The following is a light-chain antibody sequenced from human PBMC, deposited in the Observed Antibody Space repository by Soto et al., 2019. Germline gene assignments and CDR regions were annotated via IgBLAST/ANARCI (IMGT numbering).Light chain of an antibody. Sequence: QPVLTQPPSVSGAPGQRVTISCTGSSSNIGAGYDVHWYQQLPGTAPKLLIYANSNRPSGVPDRLSGSKSGTSASLAITGLQAEDEADYYCQSYDSSLSGVVFGGGTKVTVL. V-gene: IGLV1-40*01. CDR3: QSYDSSLSGVV. CDR1: SSNIGAGYD. CDR2: ANS. J-gene: IGLJ2*01.